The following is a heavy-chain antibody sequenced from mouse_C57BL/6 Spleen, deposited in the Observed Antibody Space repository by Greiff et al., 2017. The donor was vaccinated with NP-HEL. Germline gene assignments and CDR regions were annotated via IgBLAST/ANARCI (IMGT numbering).Heavy chain of an antibody. Sequence: SGAELVMPGASVKLSCKASGYTFTSYWMHWVKQRPGQGLEWIGEIDPSDSYTNYNQQFKGKSTLTVDKSSSTAYMQLSSLTSEDSAVYYCARSLLLRPHYYAMDYWGQGTSVTVSA. CDR2: IDPSDSYT. J-gene: IGHJ4*01. CDR3: ARSLLLRPHYYAMDY. V-gene: IGHV1-69*01. CDR1: GYTFTSYW. D-gene: IGHD1-1*01.